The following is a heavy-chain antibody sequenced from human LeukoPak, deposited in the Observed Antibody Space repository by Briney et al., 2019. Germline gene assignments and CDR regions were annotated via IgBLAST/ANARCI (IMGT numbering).Heavy chain of an antibody. CDR1: GFLFRNYY. CDR2: ISSSGTTI. CDR3: ARDRNYISDFDY. Sequence: GGSLRLSCTASGFLFRNYYMTWIRQAPGKGLEWVSYISSSGTTIYYADSVKGRFTISRDNAKTSLYLQMNSLRAEHTAIYYCARDRNYISDFDYWGQGTLVTVSS. J-gene: IGHJ4*02. D-gene: IGHD1-7*01. V-gene: IGHV3-11*01.